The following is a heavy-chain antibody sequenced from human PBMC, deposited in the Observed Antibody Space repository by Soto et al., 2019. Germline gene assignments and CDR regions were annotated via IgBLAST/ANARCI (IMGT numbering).Heavy chain of an antibody. CDR3: TRQENHYDHIGNNCFDP. V-gene: IGHV3-21*01. Sequence: EVQLVESGGGLVKPGGSLRLSCAASGFTFYNYTMNWVRQAPGKGLEWVSSISSSTYIYYADSVKGRFTISRDNAKKSLFLQMDSLRAEDTAVYYCTRQENHYDHIGNNCFDPWGQGTQITVSS. D-gene: IGHD3-22*01. CDR2: ISSSTYI. CDR1: GFTFYNYT. J-gene: IGHJ5*02.